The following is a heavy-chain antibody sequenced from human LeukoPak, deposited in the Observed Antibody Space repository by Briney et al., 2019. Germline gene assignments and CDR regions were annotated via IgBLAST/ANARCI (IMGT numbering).Heavy chain of an antibody. CDR3: ARTQSQSGSYRYYFGY. Sequence: SETLSLTCTVSGASFGSAGYYWSWIRQPPGGGLEWIGYIYYISNTNYNPSLKSRVTMSVDPSKNQFSLKLNSVTAADTAVYYCARTQSQSGSYRYYFGYWGQRTLVTVSS. J-gene: IGHJ4*02. V-gene: IGHV4-61*08. CDR1: GASFGSAGYY. D-gene: IGHD1-26*01. CDR2: IYYISNT.